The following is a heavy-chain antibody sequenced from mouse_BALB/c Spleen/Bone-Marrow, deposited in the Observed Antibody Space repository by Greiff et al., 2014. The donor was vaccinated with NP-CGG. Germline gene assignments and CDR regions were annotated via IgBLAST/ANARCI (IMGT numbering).Heavy chain of an antibody. V-gene: IGHV1-5*01. CDR1: GYTFTSFW. J-gene: IGHJ1*01. CDR3: TRYFYGGRDWYFDV. Sequence: VQLLQSGTVLARPGASVKMSCKASGYTFTSFWMHWVKQRPGQGLEWIGAVYPGNNDTNYNQNFKGKAKLTAVTSTSTAYMEFSSLTNEDSAVYYCTRYFYGGRDWYFDVWGAGTTVTVSS. D-gene: IGHD1-1*01. CDR2: VYPGNNDT.